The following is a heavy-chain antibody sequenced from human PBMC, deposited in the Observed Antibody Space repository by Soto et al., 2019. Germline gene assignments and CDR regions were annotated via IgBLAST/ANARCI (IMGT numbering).Heavy chain of an antibody. CDR2: INPNSGGT. J-gene: IGHJ6*02. Sequence: GSVKVSCKASGYTFTGYYMHWVRQAPGQGLEWMGWINPNSGGTNYAQKFQGRVTMTRDTSISTAYMELSRLRSDDTAVYYCARPIAARRYYYYGMDVWGQGTTVTVSS. CDR3: ARPIAARRYYYYGMDV. CDR1: GYTFTGYY. V-gene: IGHV1-2*02. D-gene: IGHD6-6*01.